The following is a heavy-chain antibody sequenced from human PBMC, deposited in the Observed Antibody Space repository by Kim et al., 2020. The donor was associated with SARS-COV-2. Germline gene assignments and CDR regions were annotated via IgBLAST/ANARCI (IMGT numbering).Heavy chain of an antibody. V-gene: IGHV3-11*04. CDR3: AKLPMAPIGFDY. Sequence: YYADSVKGRFTISRDNAKNSLYLQMNSLRAEDTAVYYCAKLPMAPIGFDYWGQGTLVTVSS. D-gene: IGHD3-10*01. J-gene: IGHJ4*02.